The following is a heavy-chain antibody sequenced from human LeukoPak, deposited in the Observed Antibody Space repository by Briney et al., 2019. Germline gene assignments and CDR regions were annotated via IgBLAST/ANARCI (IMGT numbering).Heavy chain of an antibody. CDR1: GFTFSSYA. D-gene: IGHD2-8*02. Sequence: GGSLRLSCAASGFTFSSYAMSWVRQAPGKGLEWVSAISGSDSTYYADSVKGRFTISRDNSKNTLYLQMNSLRAEDTAIYYCAKGVRFLNWWILDYWGQGSLVTVSS. V-gene: IGHV3-23*01. CDR2: ISGSDST. J-gene: IGHJ4*02. CDR3: AKGVRFLNWWILDY.